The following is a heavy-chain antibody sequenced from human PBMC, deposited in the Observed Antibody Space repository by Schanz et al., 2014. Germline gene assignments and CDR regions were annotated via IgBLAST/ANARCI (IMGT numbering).Heavy chain of an antibody. Sequence: QVDLVESGGGVVQPGRSLTLSCAVSASLFSRSCIHWVRQAPGKGLEWVAVMLNDGNKTNYVDSGKGRFTISRDNSKNTVYLQMNSMLTDDTAMYYCGREHNTSALHHYVSTWGQGTLVTVSS. V-gene: IGHV3-30*04. CDR3: GREHNTSALHHYVST. CDR1: ASLFSRSC. J-gene: IGHJ5*02. D-gene: IGHD3-16*01. CDR2: MLNDGNKT.